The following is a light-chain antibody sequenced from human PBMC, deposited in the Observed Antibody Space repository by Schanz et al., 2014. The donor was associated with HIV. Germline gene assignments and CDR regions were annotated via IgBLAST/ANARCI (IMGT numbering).Light chain of an antibody. J-gene: IGLJ2*01. CDR2: DVS. V-gene: IGLV2-8*01. CDR3: AAWDVNLNGPV. Sequence: QSALTQPPSASGSPGQSVTISCTGTSSDVGGYNYVSWYQQHPGKAPKLMIYDVSNRPSGVPDRFSGSKSGTSASLAISGLRSEDEADYYCAAWDVNLNGPVFGGGTKLTV. CDR1: SSDVGGYNY.